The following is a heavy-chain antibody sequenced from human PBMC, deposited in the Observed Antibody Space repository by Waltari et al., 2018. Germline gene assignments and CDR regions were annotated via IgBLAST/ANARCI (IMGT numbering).Heavy chain of an antibody. CDR1: GYSFGGYY. CDR2: INPTNGVT. Sequence: QVHLVQSGAEVKKSGASVKVSCKDSGYSFGGYYLHWVRQAPGQGLEWMGWINPTNGVTNYAQKFQGRVTMTRDTSINSVYMDLSRLRSDDTAVYFCARGLGGSSPFDYWGRGTLVTVSS. D-gene: IGHD3-16*01. CDR3: ARGLGGSSPFDY. V-gene: IGHV1-2*02. J-gene: IGHJ4*02.